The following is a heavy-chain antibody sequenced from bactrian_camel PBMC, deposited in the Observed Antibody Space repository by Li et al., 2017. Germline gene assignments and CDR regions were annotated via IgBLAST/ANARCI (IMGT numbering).Heavy chain of an antibody. CDR3: ATDSSLYWYDSFGH. J-gene: IGHJ6*01. CDR1: GYKYSNKY. CDR2: IYIDGGYT. D-gene: IGHD6*01. V-gene: IGHV3S40*01. Sequence: VESGGGSVQAGGSLRLSCASSGYKYSNKYMAWFRKAPGKEREGVAAIYIDGGYTYYADSVKGRFTLSRDNAKNTVYLQMNSLKSEDTALYYCATDSSLYWYDSFGHWSQGTQVTVS.